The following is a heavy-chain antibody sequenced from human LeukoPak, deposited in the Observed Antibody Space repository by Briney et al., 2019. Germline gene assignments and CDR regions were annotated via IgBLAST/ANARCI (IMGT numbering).Heavy chain of an antibody. V-gene: IGHV1-2*02. CDR3: ARVDDRGHYYDSSGPRKLFDY. Sequence: ASVKVSCKASGYTFTGYYMHWVRQAPGQGLEWMGWFNPDSGGTNYAQKFQGRVTMTRDTSISTAYMELSRLRSDGTAVYYCARVDDRGHYYDSSGPRKLFDYWGQGTLVTVSS. J-gene: IGHJ4*02. CDR2: FNPDSGGT. D-gene: IGHD3-22*01. CDR1: GYTFTGYY.